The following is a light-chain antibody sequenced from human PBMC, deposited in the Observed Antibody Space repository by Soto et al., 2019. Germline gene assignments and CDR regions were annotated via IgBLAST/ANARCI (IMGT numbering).Light chain of an antibody. Sequence: SYELTQPPSVSVAPGKTARITCGGNNIGSKSVHWYQQKPGQAPVLVIYYDSDRPSGIPERFSGSNSGNTATLTISRVEAGDEADYYCHLWDSSSDHPYVFGTGTKVTVL. V-gene: IGLV3-21*04. CDR1: NIGSKS. J-gene: IGLJ1*01. CDR3: HLWDSSSDHPYV. CDR2: YDS.